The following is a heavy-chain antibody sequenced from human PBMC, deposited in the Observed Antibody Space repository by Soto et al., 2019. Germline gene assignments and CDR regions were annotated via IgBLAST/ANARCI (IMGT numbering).Heavy chain of an antibody. Sequence: EVQLLESGGGLVQPGGSLRLSCAASGFTFSSYAMSWVRQAPGKGLEWVSAISGSGGSTYYADSVKGRFTISRDNSKNTLYQQMKSLRAEDTAVYYCAKDALRCGGVCYDSDAFDIWGQGTMVTVSS. J-gene: IGHJ3*02. CDR1: GFTFSSYA. D-gene: IGHD2-8*02. CDR2: ISGSGGST. V-gene: IGHV3-23*01. CDR3: AKDALRCGGVCYDSDAFDI.